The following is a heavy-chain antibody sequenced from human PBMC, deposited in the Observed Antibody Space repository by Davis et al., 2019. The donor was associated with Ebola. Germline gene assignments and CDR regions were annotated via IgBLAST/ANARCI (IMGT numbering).Heavy chain of an antibody. CDR2: INPNSGGT. Sequence: AASVKVSCKASGYTFTGYYMHWVRQAPGQGLEWMGWINPNSGGTNYAQKFQGWVTMTRDTSISTAYMELSRLRSEDTAVYYCARDDYWSGENWFDPWGQGTLVTVSS. CDR3: ARDDYWSGENWFDP. V-gene: IGHV1-2*04. D-gene: IGHD3-10*01. J-gene: IGHJ5*02. CDR1: GYTFTGYY.